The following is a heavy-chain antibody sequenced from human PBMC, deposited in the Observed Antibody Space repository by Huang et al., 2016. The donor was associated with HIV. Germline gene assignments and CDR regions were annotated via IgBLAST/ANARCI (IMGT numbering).Heavy chain of an antibody. D-gene: IGHD1-26*01. J-gene: IGHJ3*02. Sequence: QITLKESGPTLVKPTQTLTLTCTFSGFSLSTSGMGVGWIRQPPGKTLEWLALIYWDDDKRYSPSLKSRLTLPKDTSKNQVVLTMTNMDPVDTATYYCTHSDTGTYSSAFDIWGLGTMVTVSS. CDR3: THSDTGTYSSAFDI. V-gene: IGHV2-5*02. CDR1: GFSLSTSGMG. CDR2: IYWDDDK.